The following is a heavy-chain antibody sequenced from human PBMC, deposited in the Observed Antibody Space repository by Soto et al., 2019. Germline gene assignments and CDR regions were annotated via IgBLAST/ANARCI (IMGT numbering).Heavy chain of an antibody. Sequence: EVQLVESGGGLVQPGGSLRLSCAASGFTFSSYWMHWVRQAPGKGLVWVSRINSDGSSTSYADSVKGRFTISRDNAQNTLYLQMNSLRAEDTAVYYCARVYCSGGSCYHRDYWGQGTLVTVSS. CDR3: ARVYCSGGSCYHRDY. CDR2: INSDGSST. V-gene: IGHV3-74*01. CDR1: GFTFSSYW. J-gene: IGHJ4*02. D-gene: IGHD2-15*01.